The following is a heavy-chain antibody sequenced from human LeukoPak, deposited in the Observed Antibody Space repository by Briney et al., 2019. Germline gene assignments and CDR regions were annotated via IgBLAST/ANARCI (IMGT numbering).Heavy chain of an antibody. CDR3: ARDSSSWPELGFDP. CDR2: TYYRSKWYN. Sequence: SQTLPLTYAISGDSVSSNSAAWNWIRQSPSRGLEWLGRTYYRSKWYNDYAVSVKSRITINPDTSKNQFSLQLNSVTPEDTAVYYCARDSSSWPELGFDPWGQGTLVTVSS. J-gene: IGHJ5*02. D-gene: IGHD6-13*01. CDR1: GDSVSSNSAA. V-gene: IGHV6-1*01.